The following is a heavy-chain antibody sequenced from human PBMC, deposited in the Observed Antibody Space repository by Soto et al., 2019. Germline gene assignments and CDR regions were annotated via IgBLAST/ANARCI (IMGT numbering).Heavy chain of an antibody. Sequence: SETLSLTCTVSGGSISSSSYYWGWIRQPPGKGLEWIGSIYYSGSTYYNPSLKSRVTISVDTSKNQFSLKLSSVTAADTAVYYCARRPLVGYFDYWGQGTLVTVSS. V-gene: IGHV4-39*01. CDR2: IYYSGST. J-gene: IGHJ4*02. CDR1: GGSISSSSYY. CDR3: ARRPLVGYFDY.